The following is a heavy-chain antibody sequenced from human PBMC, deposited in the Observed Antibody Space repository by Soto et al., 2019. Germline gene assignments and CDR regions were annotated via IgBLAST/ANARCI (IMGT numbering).Heavy chain of an antibody. CDR3: ARGAAAGTRFLDY. CDR1: GGSFSGYY. D-gene: IGHD6-13*01. CDR2: INHSGST. V-gene: IGHV4-34*01. Sequence: SETLSLTCTVYGGSFSGYYWSWIRQPPGKGLEWIGEINHSGSTNYNPSLKSRVTISVDTSKNQFSLKLSSVTAADTAVYYCARGAAAGTRFLDYWGQGTLVTVSS. J-gene: IGHJ4*02.